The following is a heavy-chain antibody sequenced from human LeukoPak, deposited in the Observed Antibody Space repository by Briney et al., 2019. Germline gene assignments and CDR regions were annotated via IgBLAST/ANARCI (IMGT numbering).Heavy chain of an antibody. CDR1: GGSFSGYY. CDR3: ARGRGYCYFDY. J-gene: IGHJ4*02. CDR2: INHSGST. V-gene: IGHV4-34*01. D-gene: IGHD3-22*01. Sequence: PSETLSLTCAVYGGSFSGYYWSWIRQPPGKGLEWIGEINHSGSTNYNPSLKSRVTISVDTSKNQFSLKLSSVTAADTAVYYCARGRGYCYFDYWGQGTLVTVSS.